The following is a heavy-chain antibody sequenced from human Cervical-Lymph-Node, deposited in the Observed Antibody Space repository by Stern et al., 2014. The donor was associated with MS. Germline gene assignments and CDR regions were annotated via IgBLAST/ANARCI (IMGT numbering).Heavy chain of an antibody. CDR1: GFTFSSYG. CDR2: IWYDGSNK. J-gene: IGHJ4*02. D-gene: IGHD6-19*01. V-gene: IGHV3-33*01. CDR3: ARDTHSRIAVAGPDFDY. Sequence: QVQLVESGGGVVQPGRSLRLSCAASGFTFSSYGMHWVRQAPGKGLEWGAVIWYDGSNKYYADSVKGRFTISRDNSKNTLYLQMNSLRAEDTAVYYCARDTHSRIAVAGPDFDYWGQGTLVTVSS.